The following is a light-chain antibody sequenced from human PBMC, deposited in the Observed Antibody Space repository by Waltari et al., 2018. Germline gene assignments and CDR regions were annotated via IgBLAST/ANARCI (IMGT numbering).Light chain of an antibody. CDR3: SAYAGSNTWV. CDR1: IDDVGGYNY. V-gene: IGLV2-8*01. Sequence: QSALTQPPSASGSPGQSVTISCTGTIDDVGGYNYVSWYQQHPGKAPKLMIYDVTKRPSGVPDRFSGSKSGNTASLTGSGLQAEDEADYYCSAYAGSNTWVFGGGTKLTVL. CDR2: DVT. J-gene: IGLJ3*02.